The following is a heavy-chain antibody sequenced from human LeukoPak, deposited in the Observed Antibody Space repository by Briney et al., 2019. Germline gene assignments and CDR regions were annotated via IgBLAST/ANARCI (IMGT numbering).Heavy chain of an antibody. CDR3: ASSSTELVGGYNWFDP. CDR2: IIPIFGTA. J-gene: IGHJ5*02. D-gene: IGHD2-8*02. V-gene: IGHV1-69*05. Sequence: SVKVSCKASGGTFSSYAISWVRQAPGQGLKWMGGIIPIFGTANYAQKFQGRVTITTDESTSTAYMELSSLRSEDTAVYYCASSSTELVGGYNWFDPWGQGTLVTVSS. CDR1: GGTFSSYA.